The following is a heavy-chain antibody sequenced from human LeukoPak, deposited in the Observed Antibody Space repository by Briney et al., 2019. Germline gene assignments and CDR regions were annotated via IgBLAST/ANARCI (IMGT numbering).Heavy chain of an antibody. CDR3: ARDGRSGYYEYYFDY. V-gene: IGHV3-7*03. CDR1: GFTFSSYW. J-gene: IGHJ4*02. D-gene: IGHD3-22*01. CDR2: IKQDGSEK. Sequence: GGSLRLSCAASGFTFSSYWMSWVRQAPGKGLEWVANIKQDGSEKYYVDSVKGRFTISRDNAKNSLYLQMNSLRAEDTAVYYCARDGRSGYYEYYFDYWAREPWSPSPQ.